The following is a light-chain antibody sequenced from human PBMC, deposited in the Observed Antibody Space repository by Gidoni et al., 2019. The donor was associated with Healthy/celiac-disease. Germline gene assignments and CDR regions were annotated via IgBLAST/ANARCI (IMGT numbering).Light chain of an antibody. V-gene: IGLV2-23*01. CDR3: CSYAGSSTVV. J-gene: IGLJ2*01. Sequence: QSALTQPASVSGSPGQSITISCTGPSSDVGSYNLVSWYQQHPGKAPKLMIYEGSKRPSGVSNRFSGSKSGNTAALTISGRQAEDEADYYGCSYAGSSTVVFGGGTKRTVL. CDR1: SSDVGSYNL. CDR2: EGS.